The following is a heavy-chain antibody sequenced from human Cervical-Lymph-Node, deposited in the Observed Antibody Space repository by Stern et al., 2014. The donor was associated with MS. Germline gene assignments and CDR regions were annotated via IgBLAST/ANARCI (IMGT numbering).Heavy chain of an antibody. CDR2: ISWNSDNI. Sequence: DVQLVESGGGLVQPGRSLRLSCVASGFSFDEYNMHWVRQAPGQGLEWVSGISWNSDNIGYAASVKGRFTISRDNAKNSLYLQMDSLRAEDTALYYCASNPFYYYGLDVWGQGTTVTVSS. J-gene: IGHJ6*02. V-gene: IGHV3-9*01. CDR3: ASNPFYYYGLDV. CDR1: GFSFDEYN. D-gene: IGHD1-14*01.